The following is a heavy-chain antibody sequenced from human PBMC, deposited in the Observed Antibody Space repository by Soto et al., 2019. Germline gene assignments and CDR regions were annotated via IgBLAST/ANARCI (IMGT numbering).Heavy chain of an antibody. CDR2: IWPDGSNR. J-gene: IGHJ6*02. V-gene: IGHV3-33*01. D-gene: IGHD6-25*01. Sequence: PGGSLRLSCATSVFIFNTYGMHWVRQAPGKGLEWVAVIWPDGSNRYYADSVSGQFTISRDNSKNTLFLQMNSLSAEDTAVYYCARAAWYYYGMDVWGQGTTVTVSS. CDR3: ARAAWYYYGMDV. CDR1: VFIFNTYG.